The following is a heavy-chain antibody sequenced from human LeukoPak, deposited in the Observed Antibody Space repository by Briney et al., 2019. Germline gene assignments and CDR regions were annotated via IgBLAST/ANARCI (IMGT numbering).Heavy chain of an antibody. CDR3: AGVNIPAAGFGFDY. V-gene: IGHV4-31*03. CDR2: IYYSGST. D-gene: IGHD6-13*01. J-gene: IGHJ4*02. CDR1: GGSISSGAYY. Sequence: SSETLSLTCTVSGGSISSGAYYWTWIRQHPGKGLEWIGYIYYSGSTYYNPSLKSRVTISVDTSKNQFSLKLSSVTAPDTALYYCAGVNIPAAGFGFDYWGQGTLVTVSS.